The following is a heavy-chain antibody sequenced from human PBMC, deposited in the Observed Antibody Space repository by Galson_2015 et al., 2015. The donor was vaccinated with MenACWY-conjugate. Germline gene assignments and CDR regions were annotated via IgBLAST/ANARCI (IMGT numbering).Heavy chain of an antibody. CDR3: ARDQQGYNSSLYRSFDY. Sequence: SLRLSCAASGFTISSYAMHWVRQAPGKGLEWVAVTSYDGSKKYYADSVKGRFTISRDNSKNTLCLQMNSLRDEDTAVYFCARDQQGYNSSLYRSFDYWGQGTLVTVSS. V-gene: IGHV3-30*04. CDR2: TSYDGSKK. CDR1: GFTISSYA. J-gene: IGHJ4*02. D-gene: IGHD6-13*01.